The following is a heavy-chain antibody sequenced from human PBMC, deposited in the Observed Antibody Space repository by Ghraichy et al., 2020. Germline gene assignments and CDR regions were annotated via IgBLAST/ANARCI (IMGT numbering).Heavy chain of an antibody. Sequence: SETLSLTCTVSGGSISSSSYYWGWIRQPPGKGLEWIGSIYYSGSTYYNPSLKSRVTISVDTSKNQFSLKLRSVTAADTAMYYCASYSSSWYYFDYWGQGTLVTVSS. V-gene: IGHV4-39*07. CDR2: IYYSGST. J-gene: IGHJ4*02. CDR3: ASYSSSWYYFDY. D-gene: IGHD6-6*01. CDR1: GGSISSSSYY.